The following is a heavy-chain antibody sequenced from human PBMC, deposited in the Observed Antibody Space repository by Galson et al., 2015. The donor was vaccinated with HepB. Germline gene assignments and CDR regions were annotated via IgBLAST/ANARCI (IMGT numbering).Heavy chain of an antibody. J-gene: IGHJ4*02. V-gene: IGHV1-3*01. D-gene: IGHD3-10*01. CDR2: INAGKGNT. CDR3: ATDLLWFGEFQSEY. Sequence: SVKVSCKASGYTFTNYAMLWVRQAPGQRLEWMGWINAGKGNTKYSHKFQGRVTITRDTSASTAYMELSSLRYEDTAVYYCATDLLWFGEFQSEYWGQGTLVTVSS. CDR1: GYTFTNYA.